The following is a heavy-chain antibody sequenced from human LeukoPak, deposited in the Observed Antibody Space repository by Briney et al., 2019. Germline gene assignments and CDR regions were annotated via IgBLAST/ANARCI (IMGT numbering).Heavy chain of an antibody. CDR3: ARGGQAGTGDL. Sequence: PGGSLRLSCAASGFTFSSYSMNWVRQAPGKGLEWVSYISSSSSTIYYADSVKGRFTISRDNAKDSLYLEMNSLRAEDTAVYYCARGGQAGTGDLWGQGTLVTVSS. D-gene: IGHD3-10*01. J-gene: IGHJ5*02. V-gene: IGHV3-48*04. CDR1: GFTFSSYS. CDR2: ISSSSSTI.